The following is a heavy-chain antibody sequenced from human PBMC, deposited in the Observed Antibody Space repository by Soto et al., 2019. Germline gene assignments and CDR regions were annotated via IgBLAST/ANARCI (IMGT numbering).Heavy chain of an antibody. CDR2: IWYDGSNK. Sequence: GGSHRHSCAASGLNFRSYGMHWVRQATGKGLEWVAVIWYDGSNKYYADSVKGRFTISRDNSKNTLYLQMNSLRAEDTAVYYCARGTEWLLLIRGQNWFDPWGQGTLVTVSS. D-gene: IGHD3-3*01. V-gene: IGHV3-33*08. CDR3: ARGTEWLLLIRGQNWFDP. CDR1: GLNFRSYG. J-gene: IGHJ5*02.